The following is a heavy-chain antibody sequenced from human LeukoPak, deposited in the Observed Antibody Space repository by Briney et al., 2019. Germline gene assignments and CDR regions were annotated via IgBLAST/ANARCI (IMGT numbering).Heavy chain of an antibody. CDR3: ARGAVAGYIPFDY. CDR1: GFTFSSYA. J-gene: IGHJ4*02. Sequence: PGRSLRLSCAASGFTFSSYAIHWVRQAPGKGLEWVSVISYEGSNKYYADSVKGRFTISRDNSKNTLYLQMNSLRPEDTAVYYCARGAVAGYIPFDYWGQGTLVTVSS. CDR2: ISYEGSNK. V-gene: IGHV3-30-3*01. D-gene: IGHD6-19*01.